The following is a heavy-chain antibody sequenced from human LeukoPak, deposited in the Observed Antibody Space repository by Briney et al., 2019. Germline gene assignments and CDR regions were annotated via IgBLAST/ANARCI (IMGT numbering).Heavy chain of an antibody. CDR1: GFTFSSYA. CDR2: ISSSGGST. Sequence: PGGSLRLSCAASGFTFSSYAMSWVRQAPGKGLEWVSAISSSGGSTYYADSVKGRFTISRDNSKNTLYLQMNSLRAEDTAVYYCAKEPHLELRLGELSFGHFDYWGQGTLVTVSS. V-gene: IGHV3-23*01. D-gene: IGHD3-16*02. CDR3: AKEPHLELRLGELSFGHFDY. J-gene: IGHJ4*02.